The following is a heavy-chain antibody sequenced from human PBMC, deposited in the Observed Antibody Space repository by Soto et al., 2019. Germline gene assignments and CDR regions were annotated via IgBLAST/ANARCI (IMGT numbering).Heavy chain of an antibody. Sequence: EVQLVESGGGLVQPGGSLRLSCAVSGFTVTGNYMTWVRQAPGKGLEWVSVIYSGGTTYYRDSVKGRYTISRDKSKNTFHHQMIIPRVEDTAVNYCARTLYSSGWYSILDVCGQGTTVTVSS. V-gene: IGHV3-66*01. CDR3: ARTLYSSGWYSILDV. J-gene: IGHJ6*02. D-gene: IGHD6-19*01. CDR2: IYSGGTT. CDR1: GFTVTGNY.